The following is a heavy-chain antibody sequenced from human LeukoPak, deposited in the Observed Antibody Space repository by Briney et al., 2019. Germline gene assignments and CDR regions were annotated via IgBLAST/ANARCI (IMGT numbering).Heavy chain of an antibody. CDR3: ARGARITMVRGVIGNFDY. CDR2: ISSSSSYI. CDR1: GFTFSSYS. Sequence: PGGSLRLSCAASGFTFSSYSMNWVRQAPGKGLEWVSSISSSSSYICYADSVKGRFTISRDNAKNSLYLQMNSLRAEDTAVYYCARGARITMVRGVIGNFDYWGQGTLVTVSS. J-gene: IGHJ4*02. V-gene: IGHV3-21*01. D-gene: IGHD3-10*01.